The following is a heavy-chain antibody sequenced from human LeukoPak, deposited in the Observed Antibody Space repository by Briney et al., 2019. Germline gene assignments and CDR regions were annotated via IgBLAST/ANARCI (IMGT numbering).Heavy chain of an antibody. CDR3: AKAWYSSSSFDY. V-gene: IGHV3-30*02. CDR1: GFTFSSYG. J-gene: IGHJ4*02. Sequence: PGGSLRLSYAAPGFTFSSYGMHWVRQAPAKGLEWVAFIRYDGSNKYYADSVKGRFTISRDNSKNTLYLQMNSLRAEDTAVYYCAKAWYSSSSFDYWGQGTLVTVSS. D-gene: IGHD6-6*01. CDR2: IRYDGSNK.